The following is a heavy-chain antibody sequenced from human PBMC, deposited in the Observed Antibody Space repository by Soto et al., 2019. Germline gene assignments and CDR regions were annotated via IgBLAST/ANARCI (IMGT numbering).Heavy chain of an antibody. J-gene: IGHJ6*02. D-gene: IGHD2-2*01. CDR3: ARSDIVVVPAAIHQYYYYYYGMDV. V-gene: IGHV4-39*01. CDR1: GGSISSSSYY. Sequence: PSETLSLTCTVSGGSISSSSYYWGWIRQPPGKGLEWIGSIYYSGSTYYNPSPKSRVTISVDTSKNQFSLKLSSVTAADTAVYYCARSDIVVVPAAIHQYYYYYYGMDVWGQGTTVTVSS. CDR2: IYYSGST.